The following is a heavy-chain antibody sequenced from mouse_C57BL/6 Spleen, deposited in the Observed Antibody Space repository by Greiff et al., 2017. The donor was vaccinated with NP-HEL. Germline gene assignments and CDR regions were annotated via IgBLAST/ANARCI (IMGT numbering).Heavy chain of an antibody. V-gene: IGHV3-6*01. Sequence: EVKLMESGPGLVKPSQSLSLTCSVTGYSITSGYYWNWIRQFPGNKLEWMGYISYDGSNNYNPSLKNRISITRDTSKNQFFLKLNSVTTEDTATYYCASATVVAMDYWGQGTSVTVSS. CDR2: ISYDGSN. CDR1: GYSITSGYY. CDR3: ASATVVAMDY. J-gene: IGHJ4*01. D-gene: IGHD1-1*01.